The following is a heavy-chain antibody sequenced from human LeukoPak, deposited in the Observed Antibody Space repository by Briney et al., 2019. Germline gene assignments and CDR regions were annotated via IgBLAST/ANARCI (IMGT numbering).Heavy chain of an antibody. CDR1: GFTFSSYA. D-gene: IGHD3-10*01. J-gene: IGHJ3*02. CDR3: AKDRELWFGDFDAFDI. CDR2: ISGSGGST. Sequence: GGSLRLSCAASGFTFSSYAMSWARQAPGKGLEWVSAISGSGGSTYYADSVKGRFTISRDNSKNTLYLQMNSLRAEDTAVYYCAKDRELWFGDFDAFDIWGQGTMVTVSS. V-gene: IGHV3-23*01.